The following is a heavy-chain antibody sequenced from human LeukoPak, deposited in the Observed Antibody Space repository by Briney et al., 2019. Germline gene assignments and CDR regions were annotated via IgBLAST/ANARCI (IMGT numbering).Heavy chain of an antibody. CDR3: ARRSGIAVAGDYFDY. CDR1: GYRFSSYW. V-gene: IGHV5-51*01. CDR2: IYHGDSDT. J-gene: IGHJ4*02. Sequence: GESLKISCKGSGYRFSSYWIGWVRQMPGKGLEWMGLIYHGDSDTRYSPSFQGQVTISADKSISTAYLQWSSLKASDTAMYYCARRSGIAVAGDYFDYWGQGTLVTVSS. D-gene: IGHD6-19*01.